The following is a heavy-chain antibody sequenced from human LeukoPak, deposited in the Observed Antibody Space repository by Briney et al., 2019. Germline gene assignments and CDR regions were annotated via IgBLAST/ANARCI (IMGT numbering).Heavy chain of an antibody. V-gene: IGHV1-2*02. CDR1: GYTFTGYY. D-gene: IGHD3-9*01. CDR3: AREAPEDILTGYDYFDY. CDR2: INPSSGGT. Sequence: ASVKVSCKPSGYTFTGYYIHWVRQAPGQGLEWMGWINPSSGGTNYPQNFQGRVTMTRDTSLSTAYTEVSGLRSDDTAVYYCAREAPEDILTGYDYFDYWGQGTLVTVSS. J-gene: IGHJ4*02.